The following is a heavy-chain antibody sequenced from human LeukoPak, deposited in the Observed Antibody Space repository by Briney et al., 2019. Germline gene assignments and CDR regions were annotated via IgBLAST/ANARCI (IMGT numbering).Heavy chain of an antibody. CDR1: GGSISSYY. V-gene: IGHV4-59*01. D-gene: IGHD3-22*01. J-gene: IGHJ4*02. CDR3: ARADPYDSSGYPDY. CDR2: IYYSGST. Sequence: PSETLSLTCTVSGGSISSYYWSWIRQPPGKGLEWIGYIYYSGSTNYNPSLKSRVTISVDPSKNQFSLKLSSVTAADTAVYYCARADPYDSSGYPDYWGQGTLVTVSS.